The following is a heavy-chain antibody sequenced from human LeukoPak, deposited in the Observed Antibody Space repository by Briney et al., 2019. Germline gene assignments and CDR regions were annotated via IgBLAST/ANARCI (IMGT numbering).Heavy chain of an antibody. CDR3: ARGDYYDSSGYSGFDY. CDR1: GYTFTGYY. Sequence: ASVKVSCKASGYTFTGYYMHWVRQAPGQGLEWMGWINPNSGGTNYAQKFQGRVTMTRDTSISTAYMELSRLRSDDTAVYYCARGDYYDSSGYSGFDYWGQGTLVTVSS. J-gene: IGHJ4*02. V-gene: IGHV1-2*02. D-gene: IGHD3-22*01. CDR2: INPNSGGT.